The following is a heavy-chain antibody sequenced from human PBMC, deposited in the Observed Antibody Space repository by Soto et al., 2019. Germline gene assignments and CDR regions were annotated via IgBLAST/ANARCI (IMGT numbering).Heavy chain of an antibody. CDR3: ARGPYYYDRSGYSWFDP. Sequence: QVQLVQSGAEVKKPGASVKVSCKASGYTFTSYDINWVRQATGHGLEWMGWMNPNSGNTGYEQKFQGRVTMTRNTSIRTAYMELRSLRSEDTAVYYCARGPYYYDRSGYSWFDPWGQGTLVTVSS. CDR2: MNPNSGNT. D-gene: IGHD3-22*01. J-gene: IGHJ5*02. CDR1: GYTFTSYD. V-gene: IGHV1-8*01.